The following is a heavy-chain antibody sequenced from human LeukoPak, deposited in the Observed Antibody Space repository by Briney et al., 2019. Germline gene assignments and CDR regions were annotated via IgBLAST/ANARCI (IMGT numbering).Heavy chain of an antibody. D-gene: IGHD2-2*01. V-gene: IGHV4-59*01. CDR3: ARDGIVVVTAAPPARRYYYYGMDV. CDR2: IYSSGST. CDR1: GGTISSYY. J-gene: IGHJ6*04. Sequence: SETLSLTCTVSGGTISSYYLSWIRQPPGKGLEWVGYIYSSGSTNYQPSLKSRVTISVDTSKNQFSLKLSSVTAADTAVYYCARDGIVVVTAAPPARRYYYYGMDVWGKGTTVTASS.